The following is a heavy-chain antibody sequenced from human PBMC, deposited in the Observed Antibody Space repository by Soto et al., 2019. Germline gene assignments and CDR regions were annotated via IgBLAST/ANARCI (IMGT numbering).Heavy chain of an antibody. J-gene: IGHJ4*02. CDR3: AKGGYSGYDYGQQWPTPFFDY. Sequence: GSLRLSCAASGFTFSSYAMSWVRQAPGKGLEWVSAISGSGGSTYYADSVKGRFTISRDNSKNTLYLQMNSLRAEDTAVYYCAKGGYSGYDYGQQWPTPFFDYWGQGTLVTVSS. V-gene: IGHV3-23*01. CDR1: GFTFSSYA. CDR2: ISGSGGST. D-gene: IGHD5-12*01.